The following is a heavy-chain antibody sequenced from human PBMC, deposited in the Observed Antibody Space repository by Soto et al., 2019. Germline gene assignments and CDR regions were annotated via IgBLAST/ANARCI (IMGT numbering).Heavy chain of an antibody. D-gene: IGHD1-26*01. CDR1: GFTFSSYG. CDR2: ISYDGSNK. Sequence: GGSLRPSCAASGFTFSSYGMHWVRQAPGKGLELVAVISYDGSNKYYADSVKGRFTISRDNSKNTLYLQMNSLRAEDTAVYYCAKDSGSGSYYGSYAFDIWGQGTTVTVSS. V-gene: IGHV3-30*18. J-gene: IGHJ3*02. CDR3: AKDSGSGSYYGSYAFDI.